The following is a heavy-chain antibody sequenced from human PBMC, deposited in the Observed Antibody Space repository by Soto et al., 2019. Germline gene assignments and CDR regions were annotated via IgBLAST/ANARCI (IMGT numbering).Heavy chain of an antibody. J-gene: IGHJ4*02. D-gene: IGHD5-12*01. CDR3: AKDRGDGYNYLDY. Sequence: GGSLRLSCAASGFTFSSYVMHWVRQAPGKGLEWVAHISYDGNNKYYADSVKGRFTISRDNSKNTLYLQMNSLRAEDTAVYYCAKDRGDGYNYLDYWGQGTLVTVSS. V-gene: IGHV3-30*18. CDR2: ISYDGNNK. CDR1: GFTFSSYV.